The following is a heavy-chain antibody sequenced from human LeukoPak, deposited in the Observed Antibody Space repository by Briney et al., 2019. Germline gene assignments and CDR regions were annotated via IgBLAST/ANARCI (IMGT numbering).Heavy chain of an antibody. CDR1: GFTFSSYG. J-gene: IGHJ3*02. Sequence: TGGSLRLSCAASGFTFSSYGMSWVRQAPGKGLEWVSAISGSGGSTYYADSVKGRFTISRDNSKNTLYLQMNSLRAEDTAVYYCAKDLSGSRRYDAFDIWGQGTMVTVSS. D-gene: IGHD1-26*01. CDR3: AKDLSGSRRYDAFDI. CDR2: ISGSGGST. V-gene: IGHV3-23*01.